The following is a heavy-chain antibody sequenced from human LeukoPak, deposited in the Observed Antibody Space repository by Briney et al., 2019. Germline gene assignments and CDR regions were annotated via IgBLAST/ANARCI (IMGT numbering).Heavy chain of an antibody. CDR3: ARRTSSSWYYFDY. CDR2: ISSSSSYI. V-gene: IGHV3-21*01. D-gene: IGHD6-13*01. J-gene: IGHJ4*02. CDR1: GFTFSSYS. Sequence: GGSLRLSCAASGFTFSSYSMNWVRQAPGKGLEWVSSISSSSSYIYYADSVKGRFTISRDNAKSSLYLQMNSLRAEDTAVYYCARRTSSSWYYFDYWGQGTLVTVSS.